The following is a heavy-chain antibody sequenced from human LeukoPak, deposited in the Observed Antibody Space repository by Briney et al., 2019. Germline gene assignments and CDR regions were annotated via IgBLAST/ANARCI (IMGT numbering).Heavy chain of an antibody. CDR3: AREMYYDILTGYPDY. J-gene: IGHJ4*02. D-gene: IGHD3-9*01. CDR2: INTDGSST. V-gene: IGHV3-74*01. Sequence: GGSLRLSCAASGFTFSSYWMHWVRQAPGKGLVWVSPINTDGSSTSYADSVKGRFTISRDNAKNTLYLQMNSLRAEDTAVYYCAREMYYDILTGYPDYWGQGTLVTVSS. CDR1: GFTFSSYW.